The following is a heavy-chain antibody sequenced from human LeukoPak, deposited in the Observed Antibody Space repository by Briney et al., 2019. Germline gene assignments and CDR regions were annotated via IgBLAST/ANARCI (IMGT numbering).Heavy chain of an antibody. CDR2: IYYSGNM. J-gene: IGHJ4*02. CDR3: ARGNRDIVEE. V-gene: IGHV4-59*01. D-gene: IGHD2-15*01. Sequence: SETLSLTCTVSGGSISSYYWSWIRQPPGKGLEWIGYIYYSGNMNYNPSLKSRVTISVDTSKNQLSLKLYSVTAADTAVYYCARGNRDIVEEWGQGTLVTVSS. CDR1: GGSISSYY.